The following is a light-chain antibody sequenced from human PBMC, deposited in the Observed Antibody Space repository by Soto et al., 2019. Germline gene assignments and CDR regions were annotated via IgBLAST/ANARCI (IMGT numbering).Light chain of an antibody. CDR3: GTWDSGLSAGV. V-gene: IGLV1-51*01. CDR2: GHN. Sequence: QTVPTQPPSVSSGPGQKVTICCSGSSSNIVTNYVSWYQQLPGTEPKLLMYGHNERPSGIPDGGSVAKSGTSATLGISGLQTRDEAEYYCGTWDSGLSAGVFGGGTKVTAL. CDR1: SSNIVTNY. J-gene: IGLJ2*01.